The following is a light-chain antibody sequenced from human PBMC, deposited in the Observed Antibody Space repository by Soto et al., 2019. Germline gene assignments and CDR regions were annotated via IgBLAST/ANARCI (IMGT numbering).Light chain of an antibody. J-gene: IGKJ4*01. V-gene: IGKV1-12*01. CDR1: QGLVNW. CDR2: ASS. CDR3: QQSSSFPLT. Sequence: DIQMTQSPSSVSASVGDRVTITCRASQGLVNWLAWYQQKPGKAPKLLIYASSSFQSGVPSRFSGSGSGTDFTLTISSRQPEDFATYYCQQSSSFPLTFCGGTKVEIK.